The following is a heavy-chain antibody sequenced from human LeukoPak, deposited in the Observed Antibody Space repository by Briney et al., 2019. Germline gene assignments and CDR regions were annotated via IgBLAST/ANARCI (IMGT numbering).Heavy chain of an antibody. CDR3: AKVYVGSWYAYDH. Sequence: GGSLRLSCTASGFTFDDYAMHWVRQAPAKGLEWVSLISGDGGTTDYADSVKGRFTISRDNRRNSLYLHMNSLRTEDTALYFCAKVYVGSWYAYDHRGQGTLVTVSS. J-gene: IGHJ4*02. V-gene: IGHV3-43*02. D-gene: IGHD6-13*01. CDR2: ISGDGGTT. CDR1: GFTFDDYA.